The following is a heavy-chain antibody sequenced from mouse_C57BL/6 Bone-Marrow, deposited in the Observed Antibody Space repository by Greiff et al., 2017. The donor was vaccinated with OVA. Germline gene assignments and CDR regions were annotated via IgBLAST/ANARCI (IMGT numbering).Heavy chain of an antibody. V-gene: IGHV5-15*04. CDR1: GFTFSDYG. CDR2: ISNLAYSI. D-gene: IGHD1-1*01. CDR3: ARRPYYYGSSPHWYFDV. Sequence: DVMLVESGGGLVQPGGSLKLSCAASGFTFSDYGMAWVRQAPRKGPAWVAFISNLAYSIYYADPVTGRFTLSSENAQHTLYLDRSSLRSEDTAMYYCARRPYYYGSSPHWYFDVWGTGTTGTVSS. J-gene: IGHJ1*03.